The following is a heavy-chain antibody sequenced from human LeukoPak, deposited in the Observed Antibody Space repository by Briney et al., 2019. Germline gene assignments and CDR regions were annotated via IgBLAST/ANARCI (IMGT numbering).Heavy chain of an antibody. CDR2: ISGSGGST. CDR3: AKCIVGATAPFDY. CDR1: GFTFSIYA. J-gene: IGHJ4*02. D-gene: IGHD1-26*01. V-gene: IGHV3-23*01. Sequence: GGSLRLSCAVSGFTFSIYAMSWVRQAPGKGLEWVSAISGSGGSTYYADSVKGRFTISRDNSKNTLYLQMNSLRAEDTAVYYCAKCIVGATAPFDYWGQGTLVTVSS.